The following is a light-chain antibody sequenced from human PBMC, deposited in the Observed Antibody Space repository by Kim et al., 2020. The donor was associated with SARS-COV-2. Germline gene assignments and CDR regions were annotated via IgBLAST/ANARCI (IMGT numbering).Light chain of an antibody. CDR2: DAS. Sequence: PGERATLACRASQRIDTSLAWYQQRPGQAPRLLVYDASNRATGVPDRFSGSGSGTDFTLTISSLEPEDFSTYYCQQRDSWPPAVTFGGGTKVDIK. J-gene: IGKJ4*01. CDR3: QQRDSWPPAVT. CDR1: QRIDTS. V-gene: IGKV3-11*01.